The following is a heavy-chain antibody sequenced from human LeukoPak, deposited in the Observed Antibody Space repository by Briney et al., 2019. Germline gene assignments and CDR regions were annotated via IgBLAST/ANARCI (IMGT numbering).Heavy chain of an antibody. D-gene: IGHD2-21*02. CDR1: GFTFSGYG. CDR3: AKTCGGDCSDAFDI. Sequence: GGSLRLSCAASGFTFSGYGIHWVRQAPGKGLEWVTYIRYDGTNKYYADSVRGRFTISRDNSRNKLYLQMNSLRVEDTAIYYCAKTCGGDCSDAFDIWGQGTMVTVSS. V-gene: IGHV3-30*02. J-gene: IGHJ3*02. CDR2: IRYDGTNK.